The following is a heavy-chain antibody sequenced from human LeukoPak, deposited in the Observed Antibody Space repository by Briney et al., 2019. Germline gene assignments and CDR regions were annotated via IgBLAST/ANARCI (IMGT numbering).Heavy chain of an antibody. Sequence: SETLSLTCTVSGGSISSYYWSWIRQPPGKGLEWIGYIYYSGSTDYNPSLKSRVTISVDTSKNQFSLKLSSVTAADTAVYYCARYVDYYDSSGIPEGFDPWGQGTLVTVSS. D-gene: IGHD3-22*01. V-gene: IGHV4-59*01. CDR2: IYYSGST. CDR3: ARYVDYYDSSGIPEGFDP. J-gene: IGHJ5*02. CDR1: GGSISSYY.